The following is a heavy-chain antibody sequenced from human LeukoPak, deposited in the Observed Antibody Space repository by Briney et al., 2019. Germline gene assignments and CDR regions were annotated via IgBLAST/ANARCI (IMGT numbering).Heavy chain of an antibody. V-gene: IGHV3-23*01. D-gene: IGHD5-24*01. CDR2: IRGSGANT. Sequence: GGSLRLSCAASGFTFSSYSMNWVRQAPGKGLEWVSSIRGSGANTYYADSVKGRFTVSRDNSKNTLYLQMNSLRAEDTAVYYCARAGRWLQLELFDYWGQGTLVTVSS. CDR3: ARAGRWLQLELFDY. J-gene: IGHJ4*02. CDR1: GFTFSSYS.